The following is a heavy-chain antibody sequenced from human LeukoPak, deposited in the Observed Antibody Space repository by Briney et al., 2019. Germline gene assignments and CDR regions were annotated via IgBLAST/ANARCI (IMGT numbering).Heavy chain of an antibody. V-gene: IGHV4-34*01. CDR1: GFTFSNYG. J-gene: IGHJ4*02. CDR3: ARVSGDYGSGSYDFDY. CDR2: INHSGST. D-gene: IGHD3-10*01. Sequence: PGGSLRLSCAASGFTFSNYGMSWVRQAPGKGLEWIGEINHSGSTNYNPSLKSRVTISVDTSKNQFSLKLSSVTAADTAVYYCARVSGDYGSGSYDFDYWGQGTLVTVSS.